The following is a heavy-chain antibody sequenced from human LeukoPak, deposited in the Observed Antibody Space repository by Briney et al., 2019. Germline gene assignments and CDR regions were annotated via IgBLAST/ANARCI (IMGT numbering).Heavy chain of an antibody. V-gene: IGHV1-18*04. J-gene: IGHJ4*02. CDR1: GYTFTSYY. D-gene: IGHD6-19*01. CDR3: AREHSSGYTGGCDY. CDR2: ISAYNGNT. Sequence: ASVKVSCKASGYTFTSYYMHWVRQAPGQGLEWMGWISAYNGNTNYAQKLQGRVTMTTDTFTSTAYMELRSLRSDDTAVYYCAREHSSGYTGGCDYWGQGTLVTVSS.